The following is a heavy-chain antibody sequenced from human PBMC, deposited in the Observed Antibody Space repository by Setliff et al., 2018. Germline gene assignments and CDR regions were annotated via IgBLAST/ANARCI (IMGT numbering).Heavy chain of an antibody. D-gene: IGHD3-16*01. J-gene: IGHJ6*02. CDR1: GGSISSYF. CDR3: ARSMIQRNYYCGLDV. CDR2: IYSNENT. Sequence: SETLSLTCSVSGGSISSYFWNWVRQPAGKGLEWIGRIYSNENTNYNPSLKSRVTMSIDTSKNQLTLKLSSVTAADTAVYYCARSMIQRNYYCGLDVWGQGTTVTVSS. V-gene: IGHV4-4*07.